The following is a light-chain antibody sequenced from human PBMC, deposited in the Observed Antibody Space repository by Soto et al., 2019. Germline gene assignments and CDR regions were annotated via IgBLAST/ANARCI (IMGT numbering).Light chain of an antibody. CDR1: SSNIGSNT. Sequence: QSALAQPASVSGSPGQSITISCSGSSSNIGSNTVNWYQQLPGTAPKLLIYSNNQRPSGVPDRFSGSKSGTSASLAISGLQSEDEADYYCAAWDDSLNYVFGTGTKVTVL. J-gene: IGLJ1*01. V-gene: IGLV1-44*01. CDR3: AAWDDSLNYV. CDR2: SNN.